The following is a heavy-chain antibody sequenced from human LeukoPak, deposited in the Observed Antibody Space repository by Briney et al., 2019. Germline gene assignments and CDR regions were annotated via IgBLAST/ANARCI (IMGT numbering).Heavy chain of an antibody. CDR2: ISSSSSYI. CDR1: GFTFRNYF. J-gene: IGHJ6*02. CDR3: ARNIRIAAAGTLMTYYYYYGMDV. V-gene: IGHV3-21*01. D-gene: IGHD6-13*01. Sequence: PGGSLRLSCAASGFTFRNYFMHWVRQVPGKWLLWVSSISSSSSYIYYADSVKGRFTISRDNAKNSLYLQMNSLRAEDTAVYYWARNIRIAAAGTLMTYYYYYGMDVWGQGTTVTVSS.